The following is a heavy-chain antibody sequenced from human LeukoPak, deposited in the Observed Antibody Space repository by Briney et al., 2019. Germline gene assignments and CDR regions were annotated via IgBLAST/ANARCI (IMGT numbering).Heavy chain of an antibody. V-gene: IGHV1-69*01. D-gene: IGHD2-2*02. CDR3: GKYCSSTSCYNAFDI. J-gene: IGHJ3*02. CDR2: IIPIFGTA. Sequence: SVKVSCKASRGTFSSYAISWVRQAPGQGLEWMGGIIPIFGTANYAQKFQGRVTITEEESTSKAYLERSSRRSEDTAVYYCGKYCSSTSCYNAFDIWGQGTMVTVSS. CDR1: RGTFSSYA.